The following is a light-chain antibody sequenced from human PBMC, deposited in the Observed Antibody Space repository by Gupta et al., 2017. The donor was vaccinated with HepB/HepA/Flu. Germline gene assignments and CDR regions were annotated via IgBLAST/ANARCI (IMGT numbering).Light chain of an antibody. V-gene: IGKV3-15*01. CDR1: QSISSY. CDR2: DAS. Sequence: EGVMTQSPATLSVSPGERATLSCRAAQSISSYLAWYQQKPGQAPRLLIYDASTRATGIPARFSGSGSGTEFTLTISSLQSEDFAVYYCQQYKPWPAFGQGTKVEIK. J-gene: IGKJ1*01. CDR3: QQYKPWPA.